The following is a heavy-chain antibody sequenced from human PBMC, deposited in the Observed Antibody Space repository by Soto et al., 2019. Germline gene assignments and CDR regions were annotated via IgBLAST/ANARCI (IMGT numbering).Heavy chain of an antibody. CDR3: AAGAPDYYDSSGYSSDFEY. D-gene: IGHD3-22*01. CDR2: IVVGSGNT. CDR1: GFTFTSSA. Sequence: SVKISCKASGFTFTSSAVQWVRQARGQRLEWIGWIVVGSGNTNYAQKFQERVTITRDMSTSTAYMELSSLRSEDTAVYYCAAGAPDYYDSSGYSSDFEYWGQGTLVTVSS. V-gene: IGHV1-58*01. J-gene: IGHJ4*02.